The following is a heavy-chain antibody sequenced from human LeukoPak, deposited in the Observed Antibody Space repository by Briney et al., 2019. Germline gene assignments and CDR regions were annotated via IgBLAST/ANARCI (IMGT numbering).Heavy chain of an antibody. J-gene: IGHJ4*02. CDR3: ARDPEVRYFDY. CDR2: ISAYNGNT. Sequence: ASVKVSCKASGYTFTGYYMHWVRQAPGQGLEWMGWISAYNGNTNYAQKLQGRVTMTTDTSTSTAYMELRSLRSDDTAVYYCARDPEVRYFDYWGQGTLVTVSS. V-gene: IGHV1-18*04. CDR1: GYTFTGYY. D-gene: IGHD3-9*01.